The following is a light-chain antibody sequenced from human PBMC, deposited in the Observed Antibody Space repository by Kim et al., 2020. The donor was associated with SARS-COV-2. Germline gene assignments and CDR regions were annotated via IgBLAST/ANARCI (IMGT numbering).Light chain of an antibody. CDR1: SSDVGGYNY. CDR3: SSYTSSSLGV. CDR2: DVS. Sequence: QSVVTQPASVSGSPEQSITISCTGTSSDVGGYNYVSWYQQHPGKAPKLMIYDVSKRPSGVSNRFSGSKSGNTASLTISGLQAEDEADYYCSSYTSSSLGVFGTGTKVTVL. J-gene: IGLJ1*01. V-gene: IGLV2-14*01.